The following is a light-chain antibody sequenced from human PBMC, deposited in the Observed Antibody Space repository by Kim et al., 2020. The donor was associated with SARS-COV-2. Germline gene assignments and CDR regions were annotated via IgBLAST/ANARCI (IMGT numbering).Light chain of an antibody. CDR3: AAWDDSLNGFYV. Sequence: ELTQPHSASGTPGQRVTISCSGSSSNFGKNSVSWYQHLPGTAPKVLMYGNNQRPSGVPDRFSGSKSGTSASLAISGLQSEDEADYYCAAWDDSLNGFYVFGSGTKVTVL. J-gene: IGLJ1*01. CDR1: SSNFGKNS. V-gene: IGLV1-44*01. CDR2: GNN.